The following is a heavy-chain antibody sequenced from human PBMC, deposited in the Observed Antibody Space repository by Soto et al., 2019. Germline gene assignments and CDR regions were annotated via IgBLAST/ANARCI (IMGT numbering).Heavy chain of an antibody. CDR1: GFTFSSYG. J-gene: IGHJ6*02. CDR2: IWYDGSNK. Sequence: QVQLVESGGGVVQPGRSLRLSCAASGFTFSSYGMHWVRQAPGKGLEWVAVIWYDGSNKYYADSVKGRFTISRDNSKNTLYLQMNSLRAEDTAVYYCARDRVAAAGYVASGMDVWGQGTTVTVSS. D-gene: IGHD6-13*01. CDR3: ARDRVAAAGYVASGMDV. V-gene: IGHV3-33*01.